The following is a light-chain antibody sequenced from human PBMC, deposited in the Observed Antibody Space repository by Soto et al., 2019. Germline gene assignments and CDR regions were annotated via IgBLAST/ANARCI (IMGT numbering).Light chain of an antibody. CDR1: SSDVGGYDF. Sequence: QSVLTQPASVSGSPGQSITISCTGTSSDVGGYDFVSWYQQYPGKAPKLIIYAVSDRPSGVCNRFSGSKSGNTAALTISGRQAEDEADYYCNSYTSTASVVFGGGTKLTVL. V-gene: IGLV2-14*01. CDR2: AVS. CDR3: NSYTSTASVV. J-gene: IGLJ2*01.